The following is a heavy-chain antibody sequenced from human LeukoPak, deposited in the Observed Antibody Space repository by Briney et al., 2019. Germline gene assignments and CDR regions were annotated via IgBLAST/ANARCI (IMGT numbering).Heavy chain of an antibody. V-gene: IGHV1-69*13. J-gene: IGHJ4*02. D-gene: IGHD2-21*02. CDR1: GGTFSSYA. CDR3: ARDPGAYCGGDCYLGQFDY. Sequence: SVKVSCKASGGTFSSYAISWVRQAPGQGLEWMGGIIPIFGTANYAQKFQARVTITADESTSTAYMELSSLRSEDTAVYYCARDPGAYCGGDCYLGQFDYWGQGTLVTVSS. CDR2: IIPIFGTA.